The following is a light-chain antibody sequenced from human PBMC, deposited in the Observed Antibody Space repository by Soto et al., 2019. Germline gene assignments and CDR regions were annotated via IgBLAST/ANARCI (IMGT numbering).Light chain of an antibody. CDR3: CSYAGSYTRV. CDR1: SSDVGGYNF. CDR2: DVS. Sequence: QSALTQPRSVSGSHGQSVTISCTGTSSDVGGYNFVSWHQQHPGKAPKLMIYDVSKRPSGVPDRFSGTKSGNTASLTISGLQAEDEADYYCCSYAGSYTRVFVTGTKLTVL. V-gene: IGLV2-11*01. J-gene: IGLJ1*01.